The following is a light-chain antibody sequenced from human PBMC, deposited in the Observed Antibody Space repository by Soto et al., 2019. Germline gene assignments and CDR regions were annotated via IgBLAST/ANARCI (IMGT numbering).Light chain of an antibody. Sequence: DIQLTQSPSFLSASVGDRVTITCRASQGISSYLAWYQQRPGKAPMLLMYGASTLQSGVPSRFSGSASGTTFTLTINNLQPEDFATYYCQQLNNFPRTFGQGTKVE. CDR1: QGISSY. CDR3: QQLNNFPRT. J-gene: IGKJ1*01. V-gene: IGKV1-9*01. CDR2: GAS.